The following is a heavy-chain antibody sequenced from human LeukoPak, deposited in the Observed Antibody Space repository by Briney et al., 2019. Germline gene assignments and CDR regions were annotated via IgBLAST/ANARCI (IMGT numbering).Heavy chain of an antibody. D-gene: IGHD1-26*01. CDR3: ARGQGATVPKVGKNWFDP. Sequence: GTLRLSCAASGFTFSSYGMSWVRQAPGKGPEWIGEVNESGGTNINPSLRSRVILSVDTSMNQFSLKLISVTAADTGVYYCARGQGATVPKVGKNWFDPWGHGTRVIVSP. CDR2: VNESGGT. V-gene: IGHV4-34*01. CDR1: GFTFSSYG. J-gene: IGHJ5*02.